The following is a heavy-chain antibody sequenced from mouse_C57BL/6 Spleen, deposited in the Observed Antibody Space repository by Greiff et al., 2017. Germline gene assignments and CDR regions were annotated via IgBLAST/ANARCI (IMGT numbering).Heavy chain of an antibody. D-gene: IGHD1-1*01. J-gene: IGHJ2*01. CDR1: GYTFTSYT. V-gene: IGHV1-4*01. Sequence: QVQLQQSGAELARPGASVKMSCKASGYTFTSYTMHWVKQRPGQGLEWIGYINPSSGYTKYNQKFKDKATLTADKSSSTAYMQRSSLTSEDSAVYYCARDGYPGSDYWGQGTTLTVSS. CDR3: ARDGYPGSDY. CDR2: INPSSGYT.